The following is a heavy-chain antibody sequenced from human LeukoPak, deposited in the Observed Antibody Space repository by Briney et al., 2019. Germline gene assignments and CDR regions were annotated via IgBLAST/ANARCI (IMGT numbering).Heavy chain of an antibody. Sequence: GGSLRLSCAASGFTFSSYAMHWVRQAPGKGLEWVAVISYDGSNKYYADSVKGRFTISRDNSKNTLYLQMNSLRAEDTAVYYCAREVYDSSGYYLLGYFDYWGQGTLVTVSS. J-gene: IGHJ4*02. CDR1: GFTFSSYA. D-gene: IGHD3-22*01. CDR3: AREVYDSSGYYLLGYFDY. V-gene: IGHV3-30-3*01. CDR2: ISYDGSNK.